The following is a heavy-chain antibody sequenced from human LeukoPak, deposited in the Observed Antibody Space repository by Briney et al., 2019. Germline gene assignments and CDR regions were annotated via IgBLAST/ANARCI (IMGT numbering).Heavy chain of an antibody. J-gene: IGHJ3*02. V-gene: IGHV4-28*01. Sequence: PSETLSLTCAVSGYSISSSNWWGWIRQPPGKGLEWIGYIYYSGSTYYNPSLKSRVTMSVDTSKNQFSLKLSSVTAVDTAVYYCARWAVGGSSGKYNDAFDIWGQGTMVTVSS. CDR3: ARWAVGGSSGKYNDAFDI. CDR1: GYSISSSNW. D-gene: IGHD6-6*01. CDR2: IYYSGST.